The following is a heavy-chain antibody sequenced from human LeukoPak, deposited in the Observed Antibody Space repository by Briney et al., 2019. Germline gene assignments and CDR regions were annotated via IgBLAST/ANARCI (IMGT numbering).Heavy chain of an antibody. V-gene: IGHV4-38-2*01. CDR3: ARNVSADFSNRHHKWFDP. J-gene: IGHJ5*02. Sequence: SETLSLTCGVSGHSMISDYYWGWIRQPPGKGLEWIGSIYHSGSSHYNPSLKSRVTISVDTSKNQFSLKLSSVTASDTAIYYCARNVSADFSNRHHKWFDPWGQGTLVTVSS. CDR2: IYHSGSS. CDR1: GHSMISDYY. D-gene: IGHD2-8*01.